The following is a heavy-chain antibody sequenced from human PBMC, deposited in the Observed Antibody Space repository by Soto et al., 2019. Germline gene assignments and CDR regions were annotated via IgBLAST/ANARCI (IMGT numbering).Heavy chain of an antibody. CDR3: AKENGYSSSWFEFDY. Sequence: EVQLLESGGGLVQPGGSLRLSCAASGFTFSSYAMSWVRQAPRKGLEWVSAISGSGGSTYYADSVKGRFTISRDNSKNTVYLQMNSLRAQDTAVYYCAKENGYSSSWFEFDYWGQGTLVTVSS. CDR2: ISGSGGST. J-gene: IGHJ4*02. CDR1: GFTFSSYA. D-gene: IGHD6-13*01. V-gene: IGHV3-23*01.